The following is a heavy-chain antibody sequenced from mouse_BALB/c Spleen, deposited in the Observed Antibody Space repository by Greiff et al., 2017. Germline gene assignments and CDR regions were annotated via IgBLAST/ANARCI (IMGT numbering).Heavy chain of an antibody. CDR1: GYSITSGYY. CDR2: ISYDGSN. CDR3: AREGAMITTRAMDY. J-gene: IGHJ4*01. Sequence: ESGPGLVKPSQSLSLTCSVTGYSITSGYYWNWIRQFPGNKLEWMGYISYDGSNNYNPSLKNRISITRDTSKNQFFLKLNSVTTEDTATYYCAREGAMITTRAMDYWGQGTSVTVSS. V-gene: IGHV3-6*02. D-gene: IGHD2-4*01.